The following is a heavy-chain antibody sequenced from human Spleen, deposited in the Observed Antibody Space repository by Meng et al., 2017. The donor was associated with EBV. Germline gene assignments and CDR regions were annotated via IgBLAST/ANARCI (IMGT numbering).Heavy chain of an antibody. D-gene: IGHD6-19*01. J-gene: IGHJ5*02. CDR1: GGTFSRYT. CDR2: FTPIFGTT. CDR3: ASLNDYSSGSTS. V-gene: IGHV1-69*06. Sequence: QLQVGQSGAEVKKPGSSMKVACKASGGTFSRYTFSWVRQAPGQGLEWMAGFTPIFGTTNYAQKFDDRLTISADTSTTTVYMELSSLRSEDTAVYFCASLNDYSSGSTSWGQGTLVTVSS.